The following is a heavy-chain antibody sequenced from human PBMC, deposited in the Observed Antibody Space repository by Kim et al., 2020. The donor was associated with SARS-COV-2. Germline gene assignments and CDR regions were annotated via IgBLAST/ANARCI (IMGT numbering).Heavy chain of an antibody. CDR2: IYSGGSST. CDR1: GFTFSSYA. D-gene: IGHD3-10*01. J-gene: IGHJ4*02. Sequence: GGSLRLSCAASGFTFSSYAMSWVRQAPGKGLEWVSVIYSGGSSTYYADSVKGRFTISRDNSKNTLYLQMNSLRAEDTAVYYCAKPVRGGDRSFDYWGQGTLVTVSS. CDR3: AKPVRGGDRSFDY. V-gene: IGHV3-23*03.